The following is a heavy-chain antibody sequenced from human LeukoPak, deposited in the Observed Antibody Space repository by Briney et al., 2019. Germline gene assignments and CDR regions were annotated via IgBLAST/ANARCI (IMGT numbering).Heavy chain of an antibody. V-gene: IGHV3-74*01. CDR1: GFTFSNYW. Sequence: PGGSLRLSCVASGFTFSNYWMHWVRQAPGKGLVWVARINGDGSNIGYADSVKGRFTISRDNAKNTLYLQMNSLRVEDTDVYFCARGGGGSPSDWGQGTLVTVSS. D-gene: IGHD3-16*01. CDR2: INGDGSNI. CDR3: ARGGGGSPSD. J-gene: IGHJ4*02.